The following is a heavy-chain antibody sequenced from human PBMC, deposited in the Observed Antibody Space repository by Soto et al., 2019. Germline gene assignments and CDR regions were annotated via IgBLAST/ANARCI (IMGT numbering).Heavy chain of an antibody. V-gene: IGHV3-11*05. CDR2: ISSSSSYT. D-gene: IGHD2-15*01. CDR3: ARDLSSVVVVAATAYFDY. Sequence: GGSLRLSCAASGFTFSDYYMSWIRQAPGKGLEWVSYISSSSSYTNYADTVKGRFTISRDNAKNSLYLQMNSLRAEDTAVYYCARDLSSVVVVAATAYFDYWGQGTLVTVSS. CDR1: GFTFSDYY. J-gene: IGHJ4*02.